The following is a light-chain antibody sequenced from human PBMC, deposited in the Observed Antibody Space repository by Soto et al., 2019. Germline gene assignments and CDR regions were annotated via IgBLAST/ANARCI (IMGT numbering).Light chain of an antibody. CDR1: QDIRQQ. CDR2: DAS. V-gene: IGKV1-33*01. CDR3: QQYNNPPLT. J-gene: IGKJ4*01. Sequence: DIQMTQSPSSLSASVGDRVTFTCQASQDIRQQLNWYQQRPGKAPKLLIYDASNLETGVPSRFSGKGSGKDFIFTLSGLQPEDISTYYCQQYNNPPLTFGGGTRVDIK.